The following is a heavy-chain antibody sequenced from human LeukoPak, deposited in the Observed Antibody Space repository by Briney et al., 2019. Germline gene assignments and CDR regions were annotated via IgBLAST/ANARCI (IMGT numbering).Heavy chain of an antibody. V-gene: IGHV4-59*03. J-gene: IGHJ1*01. CDR3: ARTTRVTPDGRAEYFED. CDR2: KSGAGRD. Sequence: SETLPLTCTVSGVSIRTYYWSWLRQPPGKGLEWIGYKSGAGRDLYNPSLKSRVTISVDASENQFSLSLRSVTAADTAMYYCARTTRVTPDGRAEYFEDWGQGTLVIVS. CDR1: GVSIRTYY. D-gene: IGHD4-11*01.